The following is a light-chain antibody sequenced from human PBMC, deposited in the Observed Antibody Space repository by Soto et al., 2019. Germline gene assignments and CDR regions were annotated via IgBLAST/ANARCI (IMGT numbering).Light chain of an antibody. CDR1: QTIRSD. Sequence: DIQMTQSPSSLSASVGDTITISCRASQTIRSDLNWYQHNPGQAPKLLIYSASVLQTSVPSRLSGSGSWTDFTLTTSSIQRQDFATYYWQQSFNPPPLTFGPGTTVDV. V-gene: IGKV1-39*01. J-gene: IGKJ3*01. CDR2: SAS. CDR3: QQSFNPPPLT.